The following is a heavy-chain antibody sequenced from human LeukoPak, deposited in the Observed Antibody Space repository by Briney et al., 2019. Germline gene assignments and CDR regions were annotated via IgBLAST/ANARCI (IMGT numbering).Heavy chain of an antibody. CDR3: ARRPSIAAADYYYYYMDV. V-gene: IGHV4-34*01. Sequence: KPSETLSLTCAVYGGSFSGYYWSWIRQPPGKGLEWIGEINHSGSTNYNPSLKSRVTISVDTSKNQFSLKLSSVTAADTAVYYCARRPSIAAADYYYYYMDVWGKGTTVTISS. D-gene: IGHD6-13*01. J-gene: IGHJ6*03. CDR1: GGSFSGYY. CDR2: INHSGST.